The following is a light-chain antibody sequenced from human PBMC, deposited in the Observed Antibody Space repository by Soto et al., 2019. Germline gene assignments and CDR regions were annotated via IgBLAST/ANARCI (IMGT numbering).Light chain of an antibody. V-gene: IGLV2-23*02. CDR2: EVS. Sequence: QSALTQPASVSGSPGQSITISCTGTSSDVGSYNLVSWYQQHPGKAPKLIIYEVSKRPAGVSNRFSGSKSGNTASLTLSGLQAEDEADYYRCSYAGSSTFVFGTGTKLTVL. CDR1: SSDVGSYNL. J-gene: IGLJ1*01. CDR3: CSYAGSSTFV.